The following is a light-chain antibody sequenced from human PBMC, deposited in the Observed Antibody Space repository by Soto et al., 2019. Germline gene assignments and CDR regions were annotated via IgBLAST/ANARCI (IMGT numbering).Light chain of an antibody. CDR1: QSVSSGY. J-gene: IGKJ1*01. Sequence: DIVLTQSPGTLYLSPGEIATLSCSASQSVSSGYLAWYQQRPGQAPRLLIYGASTRATGIPDRFSGSGSGTDFTLTISRLEPEDFAVYYRQQYGTSPWTFGQGTKVDIK. V-gene: IGKV3-20*01. CDR3: QQYGTSPWT. CDR2: GAS.